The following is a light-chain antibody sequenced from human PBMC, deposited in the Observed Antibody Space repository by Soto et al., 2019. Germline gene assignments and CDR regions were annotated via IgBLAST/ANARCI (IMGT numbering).Light chain of an antibody. CDR2: EVS. CDR3: CSFAGGNSRV. Sequence: QSVLTQPPSASGSPGQSVTISCIGTSSDVGGYNYVSWYQQHPGRAPNHLIKEVSERLSGVPDRFSGSKSGNTASLTVSGLQAEDEADYYCCSFAGGNSRVFGGGTKLTVL. CDR1: SSDVGGYNY. J-gene: IGLJ3*02. V-gene: IGLV2-8*01.